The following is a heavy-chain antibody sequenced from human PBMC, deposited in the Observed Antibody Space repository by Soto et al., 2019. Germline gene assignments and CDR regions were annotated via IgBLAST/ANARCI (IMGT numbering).Heavy chain of an antibody. D-gene: IGHD2-2*01. CDR3: ARVAQNATPLDS. CDR2: INAGNGNT. J-gene: IGHJ4*02. V-gene: IGHV1-3*01. CDR1: GYTFTDYA. Sequence: QVQLVQSGAEVKKPGASVKVSCKASGYTFTDYAIHWVRQAPGQRLEWMAWINAGNGNTKYSQKFQGRVTITRDTSASTAYMELSSLRSEDTAVYYCARVAQNATPLDSWGQGTLVTVSS.